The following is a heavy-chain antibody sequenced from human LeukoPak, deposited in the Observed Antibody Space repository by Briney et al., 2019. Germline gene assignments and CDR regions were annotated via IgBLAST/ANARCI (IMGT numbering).Heavy chain of an antibody. J-gene: IGHJ4*02. D-gene: IGHD6-13*01. CDR1: GFTFSSYA. Sequence: GGSLRLSCAASGFTFSSYAMHWVRQAPGKGLECVAVISYDGSNKYYADSVKGRFTISRDNSKNTLYLQMNSLRAEDTAVYYCAREWGGQQLVRHPYFDYWGQGTLVTVSS. CDR2: ISYDGSNK. V-gene: IGHV3-30*04. CDR3: AREWGGQQLVRHPYFDY.